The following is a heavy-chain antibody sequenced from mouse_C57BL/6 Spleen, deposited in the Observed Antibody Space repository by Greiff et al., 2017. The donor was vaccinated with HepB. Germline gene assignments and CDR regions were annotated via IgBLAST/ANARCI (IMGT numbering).Heavy chain of an antibody. D-gene: IGHD2-2*01. J-gene: IGHJ2*01. CDR1: GYTFTSYW. V-gene: IGHV1-52*01. CDR3: ARYGYGTGPDY. CDR2: IDPSDSET. Sequence: QVQLQQPGAELVRPGSSVKLSCKASGYTFTSYWMHWVKQRPIQGLEWIGNIDPSDSETHYNQKFKDKATLTVDKSSSTAYMQLSSLTSEDSAVYSCARYGYGTGPDYWGQGTTLTVSS.